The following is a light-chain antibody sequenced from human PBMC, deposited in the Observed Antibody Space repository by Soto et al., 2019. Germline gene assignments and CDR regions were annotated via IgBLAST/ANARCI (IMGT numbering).Light chain of an antibody. J-gene: IGKJ5*01. CDR1: QSIGDY. CDR2: GAS. V-gene: IGKV3-20*01. CDR3: QQYGSSPPIT. Sequence: IVLTQSPGTLSLSPGERATLSCRASQSIGDYLAWYQHKPGQAPRLLIYGASSRATGIPDRFSGSGSGTDFTLTISRLEPEDFAVYYCQQYGSSPPITFGQGTRLEIK.